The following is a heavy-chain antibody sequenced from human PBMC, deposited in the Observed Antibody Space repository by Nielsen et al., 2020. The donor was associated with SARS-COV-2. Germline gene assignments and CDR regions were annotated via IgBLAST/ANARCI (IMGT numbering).Heavy chain of an antibody. CDR3: ARGGQLGIWSRVAYGFDY. CDR1: VYTFTGYY. D-gene: IGHD7-27*01. Sequence: ASVKVSCQASVYTFTGYYMHWVRQAPGHGLEWMGWINPNSGGTNYAQKFQGWVTMTRDTSISKAYMELSRLRSDDTAVYYCARGGQLGIWSRVAYGFDYWGQGILVTVSS. CDR2: INPNSGGT. J-gene: IGHJ4*02. V-gene: IGHV1-2*04.